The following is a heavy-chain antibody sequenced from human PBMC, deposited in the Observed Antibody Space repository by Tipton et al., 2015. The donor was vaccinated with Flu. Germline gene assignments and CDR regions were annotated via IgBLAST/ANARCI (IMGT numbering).Heavy chain of an antibody. CDR1: SDSIASDYY. V-gene: IGHV4-38-2*02. CDR2: IHHTGTS. CDR3: ARGHLPVGYDFWSGYFQRQSYFDF. D-gene: IGHD3-3*01. J-gene: IGHJ4*03. Sequence: TLSLTCSVSSDSIASDYYWGWIRQPPGKGLEWIGNIHHTGTSYYNPSLKSRVTISVDTSKNQLSLNLRSVTAADTAVYYCARGHLPVGYDFWSGYFQRQSYFDFWGQGNLVTVSS.